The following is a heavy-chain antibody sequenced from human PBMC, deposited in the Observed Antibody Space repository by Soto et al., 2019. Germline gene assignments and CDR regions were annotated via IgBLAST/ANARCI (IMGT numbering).Heavy chain of an antibody. CDR3: ARGILIYGDYYYYYGMAV. J-gene: IGHJ6*02. CDR2: TYYRSKWYN. V-gene: IGHV6-1*01. CDR1: GDSVSSNSAA. Sequence: SQTLSLTCAISGDSVSSNSAAWNWIRQSPSRGLEWLGRTYYRSKWYNDYAVSVKSRITINPDTSKNQFSLQLNSVTPEDTAVYYCARGILIYGDYYYYYGMAVWGQGTTVTVSS. D-gene: IGHD4-17*01.